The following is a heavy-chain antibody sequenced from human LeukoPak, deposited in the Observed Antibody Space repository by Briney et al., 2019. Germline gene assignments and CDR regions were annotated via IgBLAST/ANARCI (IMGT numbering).Heavy chain of an antibody. CDR2: ISGSGGST. J-gene: IGHJ4*02. V-gene: IGHV3-23*01. D-gene: IGHD3-22*01. CDR1: GFTFSSYA. Sequence: GGSLRLSCAASGFTFSSYAMSWVRQAPGKGLEWVSAISGSGGSTYYADSVKGRFTISRDNAKNSLYLQMNSLRAEDTAVYYCARDIDSSGYYENWGQGTLVTVSS. CDR3: ARDIDSSGYYEN.